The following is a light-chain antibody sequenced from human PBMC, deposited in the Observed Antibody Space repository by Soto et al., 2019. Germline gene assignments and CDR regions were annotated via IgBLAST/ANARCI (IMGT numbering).Light chain of an antibody. CDR3: QQYNNWPPTWT. CDR2: GAS. Sequence: EIVLTQSPATLSLSPGERATLSCRASQSFSSNLAWYQQKPGQAPRLLIYGASTRATGIPARFSGSGSGTEFTLTISSLQSEDFAVYYCQQYNNWPPTWTFGQGTKVDI. J-gene: IGKJ1*01. V-gene: IGKV3-15*01. CDR1: QSFSSN.